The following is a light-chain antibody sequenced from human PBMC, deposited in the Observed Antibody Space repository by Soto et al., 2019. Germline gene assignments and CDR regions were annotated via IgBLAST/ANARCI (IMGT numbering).Light chain of an antibody. Sequence: QSALTQPASVSGSPGQSITISCTGTSGDVGSYNLVSWHQQHPGKAPKLLIYEDTKRPSGVSYRFSVSKSGNTASLTISGLQAEDEADYYCCSYAGSGMYVFGSGTKLPS. V-gene: IGLV2-23*01. CDR2: EDT. CDR3: CSYAGSGMYV. CDR1: SGDVGSYNL. J-gene: IGLJ1*01.